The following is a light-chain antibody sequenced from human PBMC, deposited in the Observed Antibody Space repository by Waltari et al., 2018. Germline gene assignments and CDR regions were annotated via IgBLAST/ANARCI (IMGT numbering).Light chain of an antibody. J-gene: IGKJ3*01. V-gene: IGKV1-9*01. CDR3: QQLNTYPLT. CDR2: AAS. CDR1: QGIRSY. Sequence: DIQLTQSPSFLSASVGDRVTITCRASQGIRSYLAWYQQKPGKAPKVLIYAASTVQSGVPSRFSGSGSGTEFTLTISSLQPEDFATYYCQQLNTYPLTFGPGTKVDIK.